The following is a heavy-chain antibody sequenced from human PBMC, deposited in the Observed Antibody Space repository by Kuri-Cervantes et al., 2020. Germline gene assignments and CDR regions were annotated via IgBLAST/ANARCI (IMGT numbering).Heavy chain of an antibody. J-gene: IGHJ4*02. D-gene: IGHD5-18*01. CDR3: ARGRVYSYGTYYFDY. CDR1: GFTFSSYS. Sequence: GSLRLSCAASGFTFSSYSMNWVRQAPGKGLEWVSSISSSSSYIYYADSVKGRFTISRDNAKNSLYLQMNSLRAEDTAVYYCARGRVYSYGTYYFDYWGQGTLVTVSS. CDR2: ISSSSSYI. V-gene: IGHV3-21*01.